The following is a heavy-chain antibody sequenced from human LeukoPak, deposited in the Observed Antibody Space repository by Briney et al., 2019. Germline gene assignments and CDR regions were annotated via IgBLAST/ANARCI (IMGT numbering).Heavy chain of an antibody. V-gene: IGHV4-4*07. J-gene: IGHJ2*01. CDR2: IDTSRQT. CDR1: RGSMSFYY. Sequence: PSETLSLTCNMSRGSMSFYYWNWIRQPAGKGLEWIGRIDTSRQTSYNPSLKNRVTISVDKSKNLDSLELRSVTVADTAAYYGARDDPPIESGSYLGVWYFDLWGRGTLVTIS. CDR3: ARDDPPIESGSYLGVWYFDL. D-gene: IGHD1-26*01.